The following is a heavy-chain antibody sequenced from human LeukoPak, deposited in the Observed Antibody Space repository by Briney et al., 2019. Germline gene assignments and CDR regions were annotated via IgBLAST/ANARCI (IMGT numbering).Heavy chain of an antibody. CDR1: GYTLTRYY. CDR2: IDTNDGTR. Sequence: ASVKVSCKASGYTLTRYYMHWVRQAPGQGLEWMGIIDTNDGTRSYAQKFHGRVTMTRDTSTSTVYMELSSLRSDDTALYYCARDIAVTGTGYYYGMDVWGQGTTVTVSS. D-gene: IGHD6-19*01. J-gene: IGHJ6*02. V-gene: IGHV1-46*01. CDR3: ARDIAVTGTGYYYGMDV.